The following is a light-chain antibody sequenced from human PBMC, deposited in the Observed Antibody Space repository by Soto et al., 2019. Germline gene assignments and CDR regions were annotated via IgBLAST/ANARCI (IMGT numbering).Light chain of an antibody. CDR1: QSVSSN. CDR3: QQYNDWPWT. Sequence: EKVMTQSPATLSVSPGERATLSCRASQSVSSNLAWYQQKPGQAPRLLIYGASTRATGIPARFSGSGSGTEFTLTISSLQSEDFAVYYCQQYNDWPWTLGQGTKVEIK. J-gene: IGKJ1*01. CDR2: GAS. V-gene: IGKV3-15*01.